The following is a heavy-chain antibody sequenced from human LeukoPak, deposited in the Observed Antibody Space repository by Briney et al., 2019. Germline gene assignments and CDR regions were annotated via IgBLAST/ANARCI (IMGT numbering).Heavy chain of an antibody. Sequence: ASVKVSCKASGYTFIGYYLNWVRQAPGQGLEWMGWINPNSGGTNYAQNFQGRVTMTRDTSISTAYMELSRLRSDDTAVYYCARDLELWGQGTLVAVSS. CDR3: ARDLEL. CDR1: GYTFIGYY. V-gene: IGHV1-2*02. J-gene: IGHJ5*02. CDR2: INPNSGGT.